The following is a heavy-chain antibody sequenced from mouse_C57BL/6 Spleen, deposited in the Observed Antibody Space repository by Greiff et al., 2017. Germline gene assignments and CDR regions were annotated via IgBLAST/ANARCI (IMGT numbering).Heavy chain of an antibody. D-gene: IGHD1-1*02. CDR3: ARVGRLWDYYFDY. CDR2: IGPGSGST. CDR1: GYTFTDYY. J-gene: IGHJ2*01. Sequence: VKLLESGAELVKPGASVKLSCKASGYTFTDYYMNWVKQRPGQGLEWIGKIGPGSGSTYYNEKFKGKATLTADKSSSTAYMQLSSLTSEDSAVYFCARVGRLWDYYFDYWGQGTTLTVSS. V-gene: IGHV1-77*01.